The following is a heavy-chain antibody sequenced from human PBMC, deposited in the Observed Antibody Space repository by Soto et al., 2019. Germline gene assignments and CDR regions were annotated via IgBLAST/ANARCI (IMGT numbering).Heavy chain of an antibody. CDR2: IHHSGGT. D-gene: IGHD1-1*01. Sequence: QVQLQESGPGLVKPSETLSLTCTVSGDSITNNNYYWGWIRQSPGKGLEWMGSIHHSGGTYNNPSLKMRITMSADSSKNQLSLSLTSVTAADPAVYYCARQNRQLWPNVDFWGQGTLVAVSS. V-gene: IGHV4-39*01. CDR1: GDSITNNNYY. J-gene: IGHJ4*02. CDR3: ARQNRQLWPNVDF.